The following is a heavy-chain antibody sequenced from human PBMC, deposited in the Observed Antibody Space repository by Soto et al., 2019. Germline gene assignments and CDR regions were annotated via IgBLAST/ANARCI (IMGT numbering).Heavy chain of an antibody. CDR1: GGTFSSYA. D-gene: IGHD3-10*01. Sequence: AVKVSCKACGGTFSSYAISWVRQAPGQGLEWMGGIIPIFGTANYAQKFQGRVTITADESTSTAYMELSSLRSEDTAVYYCARGKRGDYYGSGSHPAHYYYYGMDVWGQGTTVTVSS. J-gene: IGHJ6*02. CDR3: ARGKRGDYYGSGSHPAHYYYYGMDV. V-gene: IGHV1-69*13. CDR2: IIPIFGTA.